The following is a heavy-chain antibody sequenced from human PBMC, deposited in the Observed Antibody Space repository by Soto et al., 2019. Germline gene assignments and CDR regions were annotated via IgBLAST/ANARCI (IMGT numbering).Heavy chain of an antibody. D-gene: IGHD5-12*01. Sequence: QVQLVESGGGVVQPGRSLRLSCAASGFTFSSYGMHWVRQAPGKGLEWVAVISYDGSNKYYADSVKGRLTISRDNSKKTLYLQMNSLRGEDTAVYSCAKDNGSGCDWLRVGDSSDIWGQGTMVTVSS. J-gene: IGHJ3*02. CDR1: GFTFSSYG. CDR2: ISYDGSNK. CDR3: AKDNGSGCDWLRVGDSSDI. V-gene: IGHV3-30*18.